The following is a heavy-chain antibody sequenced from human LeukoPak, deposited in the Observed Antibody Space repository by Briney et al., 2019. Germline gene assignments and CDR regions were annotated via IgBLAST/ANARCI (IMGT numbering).Heavy chain of an antibody. V-gene: IGHV4-38-2*02. CDR1: GYSISSGYY. CDR3: ARSRGVTTGGAVFDY. J-gene: IGHJ4*02. D-gene: IGHD3-10*01. CDR2: IYHSGST. Sequence: PSETLSLTCTVSGYSISSGYYWGWIRQPPGKGLEWIGSIYHSGSTYYNPSLKSRVTISVDTSKNQFSLKLSSVTAADTAVYYCARSRGVTTGGAVFDYWGQGTLVTVSS.